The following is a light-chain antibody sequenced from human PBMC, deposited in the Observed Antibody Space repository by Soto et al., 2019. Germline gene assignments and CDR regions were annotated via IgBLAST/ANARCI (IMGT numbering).Light chain of an antibody. CDR1: QTISSW. J-gene: IGKJ4*01. V-gene: IGKV1-5*03. CDR3: QQYNTYSSLT. Sequence: DSQMTQAPSTPSGSVRERLTIPLPASQTISSWLAWYQQKPGKAPKLLIYKASTLKSGVPSRFSGSGSGTEFTLTISSLQPDDFATYYCQQYNTYSSLTFGGGTKVDIK. CDR2: KAS.